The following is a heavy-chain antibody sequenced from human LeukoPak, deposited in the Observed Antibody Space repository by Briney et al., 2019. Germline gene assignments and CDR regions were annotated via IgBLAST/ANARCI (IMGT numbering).Heavy chain of an antibody. CDR2: IYYSGST. CDR3: AREEDWNDGYFDY. Sequence: SETLSLTCTVSGGSISSYYWSWIRQPPGKGLEWIGYIYYSGSTNYNPSLKSRVTISVDTSKNQFSLKLSSVTAADTAVYYCAREEDWNDGYFDYWGQGTLVTVSS. CDR1: GGSISSYY. J-gene: IGHJ4*02. V-gene: IGHV4-59*12. D-gene: IGHD1-1*01.